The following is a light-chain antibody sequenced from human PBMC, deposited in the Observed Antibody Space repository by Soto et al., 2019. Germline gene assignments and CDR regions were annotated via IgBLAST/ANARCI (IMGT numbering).Light chain of an antibody. Sequence: LITQSPDSPALFLSGRAXKTGRSSQXXLSNSDNKNYLAWFQQKPGQPPKLLFYWASTRESGVPDRFSGSGSATDFTLTISSLEPEDFAVYYCQQRSNWPITFAKGHDWRL. J-gene: IGKJ5*01. V-gene: IGKV4-1*01. CDR1: QXXLSNSDNKNY. CDR2: WAS. CDR3: QQRSNWPIT.